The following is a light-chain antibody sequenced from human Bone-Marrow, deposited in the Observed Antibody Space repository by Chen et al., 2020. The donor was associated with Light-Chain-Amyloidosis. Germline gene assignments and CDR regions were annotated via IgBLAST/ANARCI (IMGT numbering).Light chain of an antibody. CDR2: DAS. CDR3: QQRANWPPLT. V-gene: IGKV3-11*01. Sequence: EIVMTQSPATLSVSPGERATLSCRASQSVSSNLAWYQQKPGQAPRLLIYDASHRATGVPARFSGSGSGTDFTLTISSLEPEDFALYDCQQRANWPPLTFGGGTKVEIK. J-gene: IGKJ4*01. CDR1: QSVSSN.